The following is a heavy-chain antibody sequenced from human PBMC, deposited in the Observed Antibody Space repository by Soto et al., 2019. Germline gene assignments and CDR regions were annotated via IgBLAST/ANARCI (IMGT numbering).Heavy chain of an antibody. V-gene: IGHV1-8*01. J-gene: IGHJ4*02. CDR1: GYTFTSYD. Sequence: QVQLVQSGAEVKKPGASVKVSCKASGYTFTSYDINWVRQATGQGLEWMGWMNTNSGNTGYAQKFQGRGTMSRNTNRNTAYMELSSLRSADSAVQCWAMTLYGDNVDYWGQGPLVTVS. D-gene: IGHD4-17*01. CDR2: MNTNSGNT. CDR3: AMTLYGDNVDY.